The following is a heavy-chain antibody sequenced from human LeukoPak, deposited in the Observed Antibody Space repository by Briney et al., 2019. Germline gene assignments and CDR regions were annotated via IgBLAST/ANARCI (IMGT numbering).Heavy chain of an antibody. J-gene: IGHJ4*02. CDR1: GGSISSSSYY. CDR3: ARARGSGYPGV. D-gene: IGHD3-22*01. V-gene: IGHV4-61*01. CDR2: IYYSGST. Sequence: SETLSLTCTVSGGSISSSSYYWSWIRQPPGKGLEWIGYIYYSGSTNYNPSLKSRVTISLDTSKNQFSLRLSSVTAADTAVYYCARARGSGYPGVWGQGTLVTVSS.